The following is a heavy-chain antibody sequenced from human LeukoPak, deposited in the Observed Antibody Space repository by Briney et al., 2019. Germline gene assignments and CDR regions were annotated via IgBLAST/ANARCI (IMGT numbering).Heavy chain of an antibody. CDR1: GDSISSYY. Sequence: SETLSLTCTVSGDSISSYYWSWIRQPPGKGLEWIGFIHYSGSTNYEPSLKSRVTISVDTSKNQFSLKLSSVTAADTAVYYCARGGYYYDSSGYPSLGGLNFDYWGQGTLVPVSS. J-gene: IGHJ4*02. CDR3: ARGGYYYDSSGYPSLGGLNFDY. V-gene: IGHV4-59*01. CDR2: IHYSGST. D-gene: IGHD3-22*01.